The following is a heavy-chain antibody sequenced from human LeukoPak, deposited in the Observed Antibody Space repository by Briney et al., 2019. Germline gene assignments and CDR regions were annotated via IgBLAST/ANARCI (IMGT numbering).Heavy chain of an antibody. D-gene: IGHD6-13*01. V-gene: IGHV1-2*02. J-gene: IGHJ6*02. CDR1: GYTFTGYY. CDR3: AREDPIAAADTYYYYGMDV. CDR2: INPNSGGT. Sequence: ASVKVSCKASGYTFTGYYMHWVRQAPGQGLEWMGWINPNSGGTNYAQKFQGRVTMTRDTSISTAYMELSWLRSDDTAVYYCAREDPIAAADTYYYYGMDVWGQGTTVTVSS.